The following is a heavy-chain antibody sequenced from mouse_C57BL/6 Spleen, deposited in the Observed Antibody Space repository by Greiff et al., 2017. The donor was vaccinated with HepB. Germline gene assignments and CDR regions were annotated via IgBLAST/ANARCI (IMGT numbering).Heavy chain of an antibody. Sequence: QVQLQQSGAELVKPGASVKISCKASGYAFSSYWMNWVKQRPGKGLEWIGQIYPGDGDTNYNGKFKGEATLTADKSSRTAYMQRISLTSEDSAVYFCARHYDYDWNAMDYWGQGTSVTVSS. CDR3: ARHYDYDWNAMDY. CDR1: GYAFSSYW. V-gene: IGHV1-80*01. CDR2: IYPGDGDT. D-gene: IGHD2-4*01. J-gene: IGHJ4*01.